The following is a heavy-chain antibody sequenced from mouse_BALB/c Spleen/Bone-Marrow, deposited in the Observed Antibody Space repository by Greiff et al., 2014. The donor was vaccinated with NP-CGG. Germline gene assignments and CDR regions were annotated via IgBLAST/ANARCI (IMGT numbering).Heavy chain of an antibody. D-gene: IGHD4-1*01. CDR3: ALANWDIRGAFAY. V-gene: IGHV1-4*01. CDR1: GYTFTSYT. J-gene: IGHJ3*01. CDR2: IYPSSGYT. Sequence: VQLQQSGAELARPGASVKMSCKASGYTFTSYTMHWVKQRPGQGLEWIGYIYPSSGYTNYNQKFKDKATLTADESSSTAYMQLSRLPSEDSAVYYCALANWDIRGAFAYWGQGTLVTVSA.